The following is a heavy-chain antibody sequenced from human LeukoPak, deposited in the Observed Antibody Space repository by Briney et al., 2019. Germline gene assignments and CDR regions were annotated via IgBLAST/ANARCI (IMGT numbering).Heavy chain of an antibody. CDR2: IRYDGSNK. V-gene: IGHV3-30*02. Sequence: AGGSLRLSCAASRFTFSSYGMHWVRQAPGKGLEWVAFIRYDGSNKYYADSVKGRFTISRDNSKNTLYLQMNSLRAEDTAVYYCAKDRCSNGIGCYYYYMDVWGKGTTVTISS. D-gene: IGHD2-8*01. CDR1: RFTFSSYG. CDR3: AKDRCSNGIGCYYYYMDV. J-gene: IGHJ6*03.